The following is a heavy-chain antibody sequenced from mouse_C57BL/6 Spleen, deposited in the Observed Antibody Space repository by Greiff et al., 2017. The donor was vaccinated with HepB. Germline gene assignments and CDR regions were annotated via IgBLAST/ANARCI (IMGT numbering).Heavy chain of an antibody. V-gene: IGHV1-19*01. Sequence: SGPVLVKPGASVKMSCKASGYTFTDYYMNWVKQSHGKSLEWIGVINPYNGGTSYNQKFKGKATLTVDKSSSTAYMELNSLTSEDSAVYYCARGSGDYDVFDYWGQGTTLTVSS. CDR1: GYTFTDYY. CDR3: ARGSGDYDVFDY. J-gene: IGHJ2*01. D-gene: IGHD2-4*01. CDR2: INPYNGGT.